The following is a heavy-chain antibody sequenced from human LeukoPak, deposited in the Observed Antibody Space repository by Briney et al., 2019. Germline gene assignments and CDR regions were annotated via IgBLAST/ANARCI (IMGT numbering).Heavy chain of an antibody. J-gene: IGHJ6*02. CDR2: ISYDGSNK. CDR3: AKPPIDLYYYYGMDV. Sequence: TLSCGASEFFFSSYGMQGVHKPGDEGVGRGTVISYDGSNKYYADFVKGRFTISRDNSKNTLYLQMNSLRAEDTAVYYCAKPPIDLYYYYGMDVWGQGTTVTVSS. V-gene: IGHV3-30*18. CDR1: EFFFSSYG.